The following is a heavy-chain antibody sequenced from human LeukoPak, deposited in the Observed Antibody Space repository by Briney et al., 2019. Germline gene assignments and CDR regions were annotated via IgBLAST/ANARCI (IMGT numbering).Heavy chain of an antibody. V-gene: IGHV4-59*12. D-gene: IGHD3-16*02. CDR3: AREGWGHYDYVWGSYRSN. CDR1: GGSISSYY. Sequence: KPSETLSLTCTVSGGSISSYYWSWIRQPPGKGLEWIGYIYYSGSTNYNPSLKSRVTISVDTSKNQFSLKLSSVTAADTAVYYCAREGWGHYDYVWGSYRSNWGQGTLVTVSS. J-gene: IGHJ4*02. CDR2: IYYSGST.